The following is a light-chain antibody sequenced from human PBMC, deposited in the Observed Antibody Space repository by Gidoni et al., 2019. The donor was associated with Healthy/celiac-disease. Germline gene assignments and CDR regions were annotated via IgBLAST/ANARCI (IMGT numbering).Light chain of an antibody. V-gene: IGLV2-8*01. CDR2: EVS. J-gene: IGLJ2*01. CDR1: SSDVGGYNY. CDR3: SSYAGSNNLV. Sequence: RAVTISCTGTSSDVGGYNYVSWYQQHPGKAPKLMIYEVSKRPSGVPDRFSGSKSGNTASLTVSGRQAEDEADYYCSSYAGSNNLVFGGGTKLTVL.